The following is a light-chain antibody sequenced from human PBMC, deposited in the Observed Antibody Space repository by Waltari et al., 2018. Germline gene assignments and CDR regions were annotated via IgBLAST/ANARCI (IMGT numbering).Light chain of an antibody. J-gene: IGKJ1*01. CDR3: QHYVRLPAT. CDR1: QSVSRAC. Sequence: EIVLTPSPGSPSSSPGERVTVSCRASQSVSRACAWYQQKPGQDPRLLIFGASNRATGIPDRFSGSGSETDFSLTISRLEPEDFAVYYCQHYVRLPATFGRGTKVEIK. CDR2: GAS. V-gene: IGKV3-20*01.